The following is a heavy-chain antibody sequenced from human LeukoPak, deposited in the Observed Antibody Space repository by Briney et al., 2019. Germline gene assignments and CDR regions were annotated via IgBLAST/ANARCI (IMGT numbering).Heavy chain of an antibody. Sequence: GGSLRLSCAASGFTFSSYWMHWVRQAPGKGLVWVSRIKTDGGSTSYADSVKGRFTISRDNAKDTLYLQMNSLRAEDTAVYYCAREPIYYYYMDVWGKGTTVTVSS. CDR3: AREPIYYYYMDV. V-gene: IGHV3-74*01. J-gene: IGHJ6*03. CDR2: IKTDGGST. CDR1: GFTFSSYW.